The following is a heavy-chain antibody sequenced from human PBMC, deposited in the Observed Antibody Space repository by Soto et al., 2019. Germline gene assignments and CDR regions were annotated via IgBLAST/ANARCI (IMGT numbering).Heavy chain of an antibody. CDR2: ISATGVST. D-gene: IGHD2-21*02. CDR3: AKGGAYCGGDCTRAY. CDR1: GFTFTSFA. J-gene: IGHJ4*02. Sequence: EVQLLESGGGLVQTGGSLRLSCAASGFTFTSFAMAWVSQAPGKGLEWVSGISATGVSTHYADSVKGRFTISRDNSRNTVYLQMNSLRAEDTAVYYCAKGGAYCGGDCTRAYWGQGTLVTVSS. V-gene: IGHV3-23*01.